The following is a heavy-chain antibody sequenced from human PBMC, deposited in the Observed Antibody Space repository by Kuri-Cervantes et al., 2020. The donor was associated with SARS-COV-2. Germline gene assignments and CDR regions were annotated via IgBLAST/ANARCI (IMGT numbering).Heavy chain of an antibody. D-gene: IGHD7-27*01. Sequence: LSLTCAASGFTFSSYSMNWVRQAPGKGLEWVSSISSSSSYIYYADSVKGRFTISRDNAKNSLYLQMNSLRAEDTALYHCARDDWGSGGAFDIWGQGTMVTVSS. CDR2: ISSSSSYI. CDR1: GFTFSSYS. CDR3: ARDDWGSGGAFDI. J-gene: IGHJ3*02. V-gene: IGHV3-21*04.